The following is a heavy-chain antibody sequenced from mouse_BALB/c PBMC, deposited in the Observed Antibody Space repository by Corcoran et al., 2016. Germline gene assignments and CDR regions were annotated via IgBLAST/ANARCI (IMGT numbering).Heavy chain of an antibody. Sequence: DVQLQESGPGLVKPSQSLSLTCSVTGYSITSGYYWNWIRQFPGNKLEWMGYISYDGSNNYNPSLKNRISITRDTSKNQFFLKLNSVTTEDTATYYCAMGYYGSSYEGGGQGTTLTVSS. CDR3: AMGYYGSSYEG. J-gene: IGHJ2*01. CDR2: ISYDGSN. V-gene: IGHV3-6*02. D-gene: IGHD1-1*01. CDR1: GYSITSGYY.